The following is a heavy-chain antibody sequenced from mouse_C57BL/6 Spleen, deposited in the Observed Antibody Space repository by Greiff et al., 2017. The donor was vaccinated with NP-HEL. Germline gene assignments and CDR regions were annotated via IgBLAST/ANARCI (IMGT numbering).Heavy chain of an antibody. CDR2: IYPGNSDT. J-gene: IGHJ3*01. V-gene: IGHV1-5*01. CDR1: GYTFTSYW. Sequence: VQLQQSGTVLARPGASVKMSCKTSGYTFTSYWMHWVKQRPGQGLEWIGAIYPGNSDTSYNQKFKGKAKLTAVTSASTAYMELSSLTNEDSAVYYCTLYYDYEGWVAYWGQGTLVTVSA. CDR3: TLYYDYEGWVAY. D-gene: IGHD2-4*01.